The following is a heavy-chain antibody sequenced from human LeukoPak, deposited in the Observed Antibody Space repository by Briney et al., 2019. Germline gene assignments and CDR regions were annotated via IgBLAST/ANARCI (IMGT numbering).Heavy chain of an antibody. V-gene: IGHV3-21*01. Sequence: GGSLRLSCAASGFTFSSYSMNWVRQAPGRGLEWVSSISSSSSYIYYADSVTGRFTIPRDNAKNSLYLQMNSLRAEDTAVYYCARDVPPSDFWSGYPGYWGQGTLATAPS. CDR1: GFTFSSYS. CDR3: ARDVPPSDFWSGYPGY. J-gene: IGHJ4*02. D-gene: IGHD3-3*01. CDR2: ISSSSSYI.